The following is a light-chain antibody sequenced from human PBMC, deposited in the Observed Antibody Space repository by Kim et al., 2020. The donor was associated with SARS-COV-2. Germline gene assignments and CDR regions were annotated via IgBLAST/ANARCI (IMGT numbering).Light chain of an antibody. CDR2: DVS. V-gene: IGLV2-14*01. Sequence: QSALTQPASVSGSPGQSITISCIGTSSDVGGYNYVSWYQQHPGKAPKLMIYDVSKRPSGVSNRFSGSKSGNTASLTISGLQAEDEADYYCSSYTSSSTQVFGTGTKVTVL. CDR3: SSYTSSSTQV. J-gene: IGLJ1*01. CDR1: SSDVGGYNY.